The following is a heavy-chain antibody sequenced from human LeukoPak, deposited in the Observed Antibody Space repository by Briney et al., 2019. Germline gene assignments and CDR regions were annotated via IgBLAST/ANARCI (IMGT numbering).Heavy chain of an antibody. V-gene: IGHV1-69*04. D-gene: IGHD3-16*01. CDR1: GGTFSSYA. Sequence: SVKVSCKASGGTFSSYAISWVRQAPGQGLEWMGRIIPIFGIANYAQKFQGRVTTTADKSTSTAYMELSSLRSEDTAVYYCARAVTLGNLYYFDYWGQGTLVTVSS. CDR3: ARAVTLGNLYYFDY. J-gene: IGHJ4*02. CDR2: IIPIFGIA.